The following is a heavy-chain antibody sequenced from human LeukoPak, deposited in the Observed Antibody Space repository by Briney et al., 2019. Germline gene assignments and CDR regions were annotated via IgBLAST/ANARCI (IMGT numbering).Heavy chain of an antibody. V-gene: IGHV1-2*02. D-gene: IGHD3-10*01. CDR1: GYTFTAYY. J-gene: IGHJ4*02. Sequence: ASVKVSCKPSGYTFTAYYVHWVRQVPGQGLEWMGWINPNNGGTNYAQKFQGRVTMTSDTSISSAYMELTRLTSDDTAVYYCASLGLTIGLDHWGQGTLVTVSS. CDR3: ASLGLTIGLDH. CDR2: INPNNGGT.